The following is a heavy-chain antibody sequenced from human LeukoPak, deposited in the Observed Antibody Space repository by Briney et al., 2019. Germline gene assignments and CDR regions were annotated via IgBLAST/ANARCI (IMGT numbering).Heavy chain of an antibody. J-gene: IGHJ5*02. V-gene: IGHV4-59*01. CDR3: ARAYRLTSPRGFDP. Sequence: SETLSLTCTVSGGFTSGYYWNWIRQSPGKGLEWIGYIFYTGDTDYNPSLRSRVTMSVDRSNNRFSLQLASVTTADSAFYYCARAYRLTSPRGFDPWGPGILVTVSS. CDR2: IFYTGDT. D-gene: IGHD3-16*02. CDR1: GGFTSGYY.